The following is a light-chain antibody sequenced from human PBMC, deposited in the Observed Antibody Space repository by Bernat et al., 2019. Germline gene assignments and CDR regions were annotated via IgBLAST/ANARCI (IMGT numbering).Light chain of an antibody. J-gene: IGKJ1*01. CDR2: KAS. CDR1: QSISSQ. Sequence: DIQMTQSPSTLSASVGDRVTITCRASQSISSQLAWYQQKPGKAPKPLIHKASSLESGVPSRFSGSGSGTEFTLTISSLQPDDFATYYCQQYRSYWTFGQGTKVEIK. CDR3: QQYRSYWT. V-gene: IGKV1-5*03.